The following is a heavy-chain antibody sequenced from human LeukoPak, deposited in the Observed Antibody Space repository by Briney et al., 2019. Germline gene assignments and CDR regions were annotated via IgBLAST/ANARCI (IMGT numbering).Heavy chain of an antibody. J-gene: IGHJ3*02. V-gene: IGHV4-34*01. CDR2: INHSGST. CDR1: GGSFSGYY. Sequence: SETLSLTCAVYGGSFSGYYWSWIRQPPGKGLEWIGEINHSGSTNYNPSLKSRVTISVDTSKNQFSLKLSSVTAADTAVYYCARVGGYCSGGSCFRRNGHDAFDIWGQGTMVTVPS. CDR3: ARVGGYCSGGSCFRRNGHDAFDI. D-gene: IGHD2-15*01.